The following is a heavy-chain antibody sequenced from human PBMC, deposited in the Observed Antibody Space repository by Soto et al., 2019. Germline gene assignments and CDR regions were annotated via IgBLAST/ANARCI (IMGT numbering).Heavy chain of an antibody. CDR3: TCWIAAPCS. Sequence: EVQLVESGGYLVQPGGSLRLSCAASGFTLSDHYMDWVRQAPGKGLEWVARTKNRSQRYTIEYAASVKGRFTISTDDSKNSLYLQINSLKSDVTAVYNCTCWIAAPCSRVQGTLVTVAS. CDR2: TKNRSQRYTI. CDR1: GFTLSDHY. V-gene: IGHV3-72*01. J-gene: IGHJ4*02. D-gene: IGHD6-6*01.